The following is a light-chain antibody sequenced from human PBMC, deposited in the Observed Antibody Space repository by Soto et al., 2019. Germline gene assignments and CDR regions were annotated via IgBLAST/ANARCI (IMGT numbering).Light chain of an antibody. CDR2: DAS. CDR3: QHYNSNPWT. J-gene: IGKJ1*01. Sequence: DIQMTQSPSTLTASVGDRVTITCRASQNVRNWLAWYQQRPGKAPKVVIYDASTLQSGVPSRFSGSGSGTEFTLTISSLQPDEFATYYCQHYNSNPWTFGQGTKVEI. CDR1: QNVRNW. V-gene: IGKV1-5*01.